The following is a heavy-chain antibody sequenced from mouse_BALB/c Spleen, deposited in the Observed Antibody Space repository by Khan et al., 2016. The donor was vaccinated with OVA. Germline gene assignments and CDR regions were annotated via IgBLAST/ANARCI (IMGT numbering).Heavy chain of an antibody. V-gene: IGHV3-2*02. CDR2: ISYSGST. CDR3: ARRYDEGNYFDY. Sequence: QLEESGPGLVKPSQSLSLTCTVTGYSITSDYAWNWIRQFPGNKLEWMGYISYSGSTSYNPSLKSRISITRDTSKNQFFLQLNSVTTEDTATYYCARRYDEGNYFDYWGQGTTLTVSS. D-gene: IGHD2-14*01. J-gene: IGHJ2*01. CDR1: GYSITSDYA.